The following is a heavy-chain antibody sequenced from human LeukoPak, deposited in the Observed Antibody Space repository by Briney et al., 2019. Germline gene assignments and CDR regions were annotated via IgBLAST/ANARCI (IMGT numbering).Heavy chain of an antibody. J-gene: IGHJ4*02. Sequence: ASVKVSCKASGYTFIGYYVHWVRPAPGQGLEWMGRIDPKNGGTSHAQKFRGWLTITTGTSITTAYMDLSSLRSDETAVYYCVRDSGVSADYWGQGTLVTVSS. V-gene: IGHV1-2*04. CDR3: VRDSGVSADY. D-gene: IGHD1-26*01. CDR1: GYTFIGYY. CDR2: IDPKNGGT.